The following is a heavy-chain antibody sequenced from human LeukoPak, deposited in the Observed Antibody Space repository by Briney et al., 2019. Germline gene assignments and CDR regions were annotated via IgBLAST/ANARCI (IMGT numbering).Heavy chain of an antibody. D-gene: IGHD6-19*01. Sequence: GGSLRLSCAAPGFMFHDYAIHWVRQAPGKGLEWVSLISGDGGSTFYADSVKGRFTISRDNSKNSLHLQMNSLRSDDTALYYCARESESSGWYDYWGQGTLVTVSS. J-gene: IGHJ4*02. CDR3: ARESESSGWYDY. V-gene: IGHV3-43*02. CDR2: ISGDGGST. CDR1: GFMFHDYA.